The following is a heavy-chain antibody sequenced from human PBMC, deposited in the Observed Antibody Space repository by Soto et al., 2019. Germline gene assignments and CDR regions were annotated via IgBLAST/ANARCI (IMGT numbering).Heavy chain of an antibody. CDR1: GGTFSSYT. D-gene: IGHD2-2*01. V-gene: IGHV1-69*04. CDR2: IIPILGIA. Sequence: ASVKVSCKASGGTFSSYTISWVRQAPGQGLEWMGRIIPILGIANYAQKFQGRVTITADKSTSTAYMELSSLRSEDTAVYYCARDHFHCSSTSCTDPFDIWAKGQWSPSPQ. J-gene: IGHJ3*02. CDR3: ARDHFHCSSTSCTDPFDI.